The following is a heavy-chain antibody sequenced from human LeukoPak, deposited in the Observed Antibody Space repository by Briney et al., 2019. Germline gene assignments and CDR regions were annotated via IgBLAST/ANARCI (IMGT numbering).Heavy chain of an antibody. D-gene: IGHD3-3*01. CDR2: IYTSGNT. Sequence: SQTLSLTCTVSGGSVSSGSYYWTWIRQPAGKGLEWIGHIYTSGNTNYNPSLQSRVTISVDTSKNQFSLKLTSVTAADTAVYYCAHGDFWSGYYPYWGQGTLVTVSS. V-gene: IGHV4-61*09. J-gene: IGHJ4*02. CDR3: AHGDFWSGYYPY. CDR1: GGSVSSGSYY.